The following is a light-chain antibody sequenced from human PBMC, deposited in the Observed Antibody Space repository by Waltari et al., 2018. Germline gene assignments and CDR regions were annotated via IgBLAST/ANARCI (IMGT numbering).Light chain of an antibody. J-gene: IGKJ1*01. Sequence: DIQMTQSPSSLSASLGDSVTITCRASPSISIYLNWYQQKPGKAPKLLISAVSSLQSGVPSRFSGSGSGTDFALTISSLQPEDCATYYCQQSSRTPPWTFGQGTQVEIK. CDR3: QQSSRTPPWT. V-gene: IGKV1-39*01. CDR1: PSISIY. CDR2: AVS.